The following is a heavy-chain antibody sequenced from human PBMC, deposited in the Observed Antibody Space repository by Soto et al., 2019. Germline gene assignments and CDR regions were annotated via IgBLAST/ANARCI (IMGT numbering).Heavy chain of an antibody. D-gene: IGHD2-21*01. CDR2: IVVGSGNT. CDR3: AAGPMIGGYYYFDY. J-gene: IGHJ4*02. CDR1: GFTFTSSA. V-gene: IGHV1-58*01. Sequence: SVKVSCKASGFTFTSSAVQWVRQARGQRLEWIGWIVVGSGNTNYAQKFQERVTIARDMSTSTAYMELSSLRSEDTAVYYCAAGPMIGGYYYFDYWGQGTLVTVSS.